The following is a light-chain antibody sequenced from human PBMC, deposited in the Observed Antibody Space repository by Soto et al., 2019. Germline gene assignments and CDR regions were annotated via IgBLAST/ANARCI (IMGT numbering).Light chain of an antibody. Sequence: QSALTQAASVSGCPGQSITISCTGTSSDVGGSNYVSWYQQHPGKAPKLLIFDVYSRPSGISNRFSGSKSGNTASLTISGLQAEDEADYYCSSYTTSSAYVFGAGTKVTV. J-gene: IGLJ1*01. CDR3: SSYTTSSAYV. CDR2: DVY. V-gene: IGLV2-14*01. CDR1: SSDVGGSNY.